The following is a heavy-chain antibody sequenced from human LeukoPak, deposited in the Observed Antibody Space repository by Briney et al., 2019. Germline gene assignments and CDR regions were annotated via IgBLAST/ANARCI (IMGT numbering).Heavy chain of an antibody. CDR2: ILPLFGIA. J-gene: IGHJ4*02. Sequence: SVKVSCRASGGTFSRYAISWVRQAPGQGLVWMGRILPLFGIAHYAQKFQGRVTITADKSTNTAYMELSSLRSEDTAVYYCARPRGRKNCSGGSCYSALFDYWGQGTLVTVSS. D-gene: IGHD2-15*01. CDR1: GGTFSRYA. V-gene: IGHV1-69*04. CDR3: ARPRGRKNCSGGSCYSALFDY.